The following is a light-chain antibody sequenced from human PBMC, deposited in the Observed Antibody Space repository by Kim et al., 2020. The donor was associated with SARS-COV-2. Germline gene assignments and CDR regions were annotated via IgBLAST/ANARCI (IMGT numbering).Light chain of an antibody. Sequence: QSALTQPASVSGSPGQSITISCSGTNNDVGSHDLVSWYQHHPGTAPKLVIYGDNHRPSGVSSRFSGSKSGNTASLTISGLQPEDEADYYCCSYANGGTWVFGGGTQLTVL. J-gene: IGLJ3*02. CDR2: GDN. CDR3: CSYANGGTWV. CDR1: NNDVGSHDL. V-gene: IGLV2-23*01.